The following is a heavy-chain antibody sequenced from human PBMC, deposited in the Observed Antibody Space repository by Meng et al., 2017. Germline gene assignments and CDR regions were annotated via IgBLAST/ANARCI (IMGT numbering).Heavy chain of an antibody. CDR1: GFTFSSYS. CDR2: INHSGST. D-gene: IGHD2-15*01. J-gene: IGHJ4*02. CDR3: ARVSCSGGSCYSYYFDY. Sequence: GSLRLSCAASGFTFSSYSMNWVRQAPGKGLEWIGEINHSGSTNYNPSLKSRVTISVDTSKNQFSLKLSSVTAADTAVYYCARVSCSGGSCYSYYFDYWGQGTLVTVSS. V-gene: IGHV4-34*01.